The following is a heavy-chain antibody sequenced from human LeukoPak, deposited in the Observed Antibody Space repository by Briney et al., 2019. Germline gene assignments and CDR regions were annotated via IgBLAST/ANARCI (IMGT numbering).Heavy chain of an antibody. V-gene: IGHV3-13*01. D-gene: IGHD6-13*01. CDR3: ARAAYSSTWYSRYFDL. CDR1: GFTFRSYD. Sequence: GGSLRLSCVASGFTFRSYDMHWVRQATGKGLEWVSGIGTAGELYYPGSVKGRFTISRENAKNSLYLQMNSLRAGDTAVYYCARAAYSSTWYSRYFDLWGRGTLVTVSS. CDR2: IGTAGEL. J-gene: IGHJ2*01.